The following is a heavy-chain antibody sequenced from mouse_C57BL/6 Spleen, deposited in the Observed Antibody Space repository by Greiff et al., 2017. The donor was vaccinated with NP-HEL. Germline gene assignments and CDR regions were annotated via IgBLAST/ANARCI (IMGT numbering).Heavy chain of an antibody. V-gene: IGHV1-69*01. J-gene: IGHJ2*01. D-gene: IGHD2-4*01. CDR1: GYTFTSYW. Sequence: VQLQQPGAELVMPGASVTLSCKASGYTFTSYWMHWVKQRPGQGLEWIGEIDPSDSYTNYNQKFKGKSHLTVDKSSSTAYMPLSSLTSEDSAVYYCARGGEWDYDDGFFDYWGQGTTLTVSS. CDR2: IDPSDSYT. CDR3: ARGGEWDYDDGFFDY.